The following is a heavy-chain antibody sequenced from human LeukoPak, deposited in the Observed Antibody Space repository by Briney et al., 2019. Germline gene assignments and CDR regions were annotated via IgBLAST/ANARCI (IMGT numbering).Heavy chain of an antibody. V-gene: IGHV1-2*02. J-gene: IGHJ4*02. CDR2: ITTNSGGT. D-gene: IGHD3-10*01. CDR1: GYTFTGYY. CDR3: ARGRFTMVRGVISPIDH. Sequence: ASVKVSCKASGYTFTGYYMHWVRQAPGQGLEWMGWITTNSGGTNYAQKFQGRVTMTRDTSISTAYMELCRLRSDDTAVYYCARGRFTMVRGVISPIDHWGQGTLVTVSS.